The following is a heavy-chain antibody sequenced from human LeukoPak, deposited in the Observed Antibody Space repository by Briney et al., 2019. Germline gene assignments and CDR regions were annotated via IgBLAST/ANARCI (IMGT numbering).Heavy chain of an antibody. CDR3: ARPRGYSYGYIDY. V-gene: IGHV4-39*01. CDR2: IYHSGST. Sequence: SETLSLTCTVSGGSISSSGYYWGWIRQPPGKGLEWIGSIYHSGSTYYNPSLKSRVTISVDTSKNQFSLKLSSVTAAETAVYYCARPRGYSYGYIDYWGQGTLVTVSS. J-gene: IGHJ4*02. D-gene: IGHD5-18*01. CDR1: GGSISSSGYY.